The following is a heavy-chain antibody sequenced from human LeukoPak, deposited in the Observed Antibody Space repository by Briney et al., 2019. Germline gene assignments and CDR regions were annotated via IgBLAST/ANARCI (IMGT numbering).Heavy chain of an antibody. V-gene: IGHV3-20*04. CDR1: GFTFDDYG. Sequence: GGSLRLSCAASGFTFDDYGMSWVRQAPGKGLEWVSGIKWNVGSTGYADSVKGRFTISRDNTKNSLYLQMNSLRAEDTALYYCARDKGCCSSTSFFCWFDPWGQGTLVTVSS. D-gene: IGHD2-2*01. CDR2: IKWNVGST. J-gene: IGHJ5*02. CDR3: ARDKGCCSSTSFFCWFDP.